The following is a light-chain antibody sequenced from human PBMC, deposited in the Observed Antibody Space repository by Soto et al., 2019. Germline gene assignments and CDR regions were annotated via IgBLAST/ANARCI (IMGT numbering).Light chain of an antibody. CDR1: SGHSNYA. CDR3: QTWGTGIVI. Sequence: QSVLTQSPSASASLGASVKLTCTLSSGHSNYAIAWHQQQPEKGPRYLIKLNRDGSHSKGDGIPNLFSGSSSEAERYITFSILQYEEEADYYCQTWGTGIVIFGGGTKLTVL. V-gene: IGLV4-69*01. J-gene: IGLJ2*01. CDR2: LNRDGSH.